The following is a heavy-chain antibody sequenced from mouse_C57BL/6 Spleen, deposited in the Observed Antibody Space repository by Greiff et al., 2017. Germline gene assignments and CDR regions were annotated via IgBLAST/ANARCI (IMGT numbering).Heavy chain of an antibody. J-gene: IGHJ2*01. Sequence: QVQLKQSGAELVKPGASVKISCKASGYAFSSYWMNWVKQRPGKGLEWIGQIYPGDGDTNYNGKFKGKATLTADKSSSKAYMQLSSLTSEDSAVYFCARGSYYYGSGDFDYWGQGTTLTVSS. CDR2: IYPGDGDT. V-gene: IGHV1-80*01. D-gene: IGHD1-1*01. CDR3: ARGSYYYGSGDFDY. CDR1: GYAFSSYW.